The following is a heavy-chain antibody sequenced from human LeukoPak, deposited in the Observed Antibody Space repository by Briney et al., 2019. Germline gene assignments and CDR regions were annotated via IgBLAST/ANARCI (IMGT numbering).Heavy chain of an antibody. J-gene: IGHJ4*02. CDR3: AKAPSYGSGSYHVDY. D-gene: IGHD3-10*01. V-gene: IGHV3-30*02. Sequence: PGGSLRLSCAASGFTFSSYGMHWVRQAPGKGLEWVAFIRYDGSNKYYADSVKGRFTISRDNSKNTLYLQMNSLRAEDTAVYYCAKAPSYGSGSYHVDYWGQGTLVTVSS. CDR2: IRYDGSNK. CDR1: GFTFSSYG.